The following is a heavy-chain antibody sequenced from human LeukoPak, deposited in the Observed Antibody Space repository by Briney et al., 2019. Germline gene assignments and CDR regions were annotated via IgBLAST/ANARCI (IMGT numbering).Heavy chain of an antibody. J-gene: IGHJ4*02. CDR2: ISYDGSGK. CDR1: GFTFSNDG. V-gene: IGHV3-30*03. Sequence: GRSLRLSCAASGFTFSNDGMHWVRQAPGRGLEWVALISYDGSGKHYADSVKGRFTVSRDNSKNTLYLQMNSLSRDDTAVYYCVGVGGYDSSGFLDYWGQGTLVTVSS. CDR3: VGVGGYDSSGFLDY. D-gene: IGHD3-22*01.